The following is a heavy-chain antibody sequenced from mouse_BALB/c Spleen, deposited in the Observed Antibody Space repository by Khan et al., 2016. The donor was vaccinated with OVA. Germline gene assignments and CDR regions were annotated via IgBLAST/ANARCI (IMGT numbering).Heavy chain of an antibody. D-gene: IGHD3-3*01. CDR3: SGGRAY. CDR2: ITYSGRT. CDR1: GYSITSDYA. Sequence: EVQLQESGPGLVKPSQSLSLTYTVTGYSITSDYAWNWIRQFPGNRLEWMGYITYSGRTSYTPSLKSRISITRDTSKNQFFLQLNSVTIDDTATYYCSGGRAYWGQGTLVTVS. V-gene: IGHV3-2*02. J-gene: IGHJ3*01.